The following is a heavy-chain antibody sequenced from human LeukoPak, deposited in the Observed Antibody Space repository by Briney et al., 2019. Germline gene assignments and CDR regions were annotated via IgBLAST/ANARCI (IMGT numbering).Heavy chain of an antibody. V-gene: IGHV1-2*02. Sequence: ASVKVSCKASGYTFTGYYIHWVRQAPGQGLEWMGWINPNSGGTNYAQKFQGRVTMTRDTSISTAYMELSRLRSDDTAVYYCARDRIAVAGRGLGYWGQGTLVTVSS. J-gene: IGHJ4*02. D-gene: IGHD6-19*01. CDR1: GYTFTGYY. CDR2: INPNSGGT. CDR3: ARDRIAVAGRGLGY.